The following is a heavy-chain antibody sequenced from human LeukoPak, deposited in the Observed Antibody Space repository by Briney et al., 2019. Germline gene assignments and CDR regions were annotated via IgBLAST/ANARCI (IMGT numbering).Heavy chain of an antibody. J-gene: IGHJ4*02. V-gene: IGHV3-23*01. CDR2: IGTSGDRI. CDR1: GFTFSSSA. CDR3: ARDRPYFDD. Sequence: GGSLTLSCSASGFTFSSSAMSWVRHAPGKGLEWVSDIGTSGDRIFYADCEEGRFTISRDNSKNTLYLQMNSLRAEDTAVYYCARDRPYFDDGGEGTLVTVSS.